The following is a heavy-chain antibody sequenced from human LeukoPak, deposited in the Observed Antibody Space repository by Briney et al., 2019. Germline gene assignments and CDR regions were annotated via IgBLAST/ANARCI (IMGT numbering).Heavy chain of an antibody. J-gene: IGHJ6*03. D-gene: IGHD5-18*01. CDR2: IIPIFGTA. Sequence: RASVKVSCKASGGTFSSYAISWVRQAPGQGLEWMGGIIPIFGTANYAQKFQGRVTITTDESTSTAYMELSSLRSEDTAVYYCSGYSYGRPSPTSRYYYYYMDVWGKGTTVTVSS. CDR3: SGYSYGRPSPTSRYYYYYMDV. CDR1: GGTFSSYA. V-gene: IGHV1-69*05.